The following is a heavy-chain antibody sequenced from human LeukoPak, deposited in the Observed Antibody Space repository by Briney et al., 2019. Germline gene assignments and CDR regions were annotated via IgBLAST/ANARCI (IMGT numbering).Heavy chain of an antibody. V-gene: IGHV3-53*01. J-gene: IGHJ4*02. Sequence: PGGSLRLSCAASGFTVSSNYMTWVRQAPGKGLEWVSVIYSGDSTYYADSVKGRFTISRDNSKNTLYLQMNSLRAEDTAVYYCAKDHLAAAGTPAYFDYWGQGTLVTVSS. CDR2: IYSGDST. CDR1: GFTVSSNY. D-gene: IGHD6-13*01. CDR3: AKDHLAAAGTPAYFDY.